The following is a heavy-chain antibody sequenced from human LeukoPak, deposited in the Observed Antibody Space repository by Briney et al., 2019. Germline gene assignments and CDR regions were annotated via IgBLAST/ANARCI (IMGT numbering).Heavy chain of an antibody. CDR2: ISAYNGNT. V-gene: IGHV1-18*04. J-gene: IGHJ5*02. D-gene: IGHD2-2*02. CDR1: GYTFTSYG. CDR3: AREDQLLYANWFDP. Sequence: GASVKVSCKASGYTFTSYGISWVRQAPGQGLEWMGWISAYNGNTKYAQKLQGRVTMTTDTSTSTAYMELRSLRSDDTAVYYCAREDQLLYANWFDPWGQGTLVTVSS.